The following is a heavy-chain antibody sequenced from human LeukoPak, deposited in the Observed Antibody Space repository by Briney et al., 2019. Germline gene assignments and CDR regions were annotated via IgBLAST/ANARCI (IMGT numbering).Heavy chain of an antibody. V-gene: IGHV3-30*02. CDR2: IRYDGSNK. Sequence: GGSLRLSCAASGFTFSSYGMHWVRQAPGKGLEWVAFIRYDGSNKYYADSVKGRFTISRDNSKNTLYLQMNSLRAEDTALYYCAKGSGYDYVWGSYRYYFDYWGQGTLVTVSS. CDR3: AKGSGYDYVWGSYRYYFDY. J-gene: IGHJ4*02. CDR1: GFTFSSYG. D-gene: IGHD3-16*01.